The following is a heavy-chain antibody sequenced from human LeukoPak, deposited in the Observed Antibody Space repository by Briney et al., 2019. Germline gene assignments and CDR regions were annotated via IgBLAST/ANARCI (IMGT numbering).Heavy chain of an antibody. Sequence: SETLSLTCTVSGGSISTYYWSWIRQPAGKGLEWIGHIYTSGSTNYNPSLKSRVTMSIDASKNQFSLKLSSVTAADTAIYYCARDPATWWFDPWGQGTLVTVSS. D-gene: IGHD2-15*01. J-gene: IGHJ5*02. CDR3: ARDPATWWFDP. V-gene: IGHV4-4*07. CDR1: GGSISTYY. CDR2: IYTSGST.